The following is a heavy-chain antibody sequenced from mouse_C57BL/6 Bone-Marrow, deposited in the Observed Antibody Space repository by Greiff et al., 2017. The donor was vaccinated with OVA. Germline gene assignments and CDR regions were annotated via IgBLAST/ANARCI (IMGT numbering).Heavy chain of an antibody. J-gene: IGHJ2*01. CDR1: GFNIKDDY. CDR3: ANPYLDFDN. Sequence: EVKLMESVAELVRPGASVKLSCTASGFNIKDDYMHWVKQRPEQGLEWIGWIDPANGDTEYASKFQGKATITADTSSTTAYLQLSSLTSEDTAVYYCANPYLDFDNGGQGTTLTVSS. D-gene: IGHD5-5*01. CDR2: IDPANGDT. V-gene: IGHV14-4*01.